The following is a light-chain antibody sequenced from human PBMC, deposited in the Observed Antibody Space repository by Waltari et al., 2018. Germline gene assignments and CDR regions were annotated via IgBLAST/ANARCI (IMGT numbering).Light chain of an antibody. CDR2: WAS. J-gene: IGKJ3*01. CDR3: QQYYSTPDT. V-gene: IGKV4-1*01. Sequence: DIVMTQSTDSLAVSLGETAPINCKSSQSVLSSSNNKNYLAWYQQKPGQPPKLLIYWASTRESGVPDRFSGSGSGTDFTLTISSLQAEDVAVYYCQQYYSTPDTFGPGTKVDIK. CDR1: QSVLSSSNNKNY.